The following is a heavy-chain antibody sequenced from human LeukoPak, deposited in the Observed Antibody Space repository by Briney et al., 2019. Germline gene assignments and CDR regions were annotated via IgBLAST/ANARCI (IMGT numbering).Heavy chain of an antibody. CDR2: ISHIGRT. J-gene: IGHJ3*02. CDR1: GDSFSSHY. Sequence: SETLSLTCAVSGDSFSSHYWTWIRQSPGTGLEWIGYISHIGRTNYNPSLKSRVTISIDTSKNQFSLKLRSVSAADTAVYYCARDLVTVTKGFDIWGQGTMVSVSS. D-gene: IGHD4-17*01. V-gene: IGHV4-59*11. CDR3: ARDLVTVTKGFDI.